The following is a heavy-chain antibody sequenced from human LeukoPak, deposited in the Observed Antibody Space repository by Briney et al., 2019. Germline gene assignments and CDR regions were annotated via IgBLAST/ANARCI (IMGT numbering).Heavy chain of an antibody. J-gene: IGHJ4*02. Sequence: SQTLSLTCTVSGGSISSGDYYWSWTRQPPGKGLEWIGYIYYSGSTYYNPSLKSRVTISVDTSKNQFSLKLSSMTAADTAVYYCARGTDSNYFDYWGQGTLVTVSS. D-gene: IGHD4-11*01. CDR2: IYYSGST. CDR3: ARGTDSNYFDY. V-gene: IGHV4-30-4*01. CDR1: GGSISSGDYY.